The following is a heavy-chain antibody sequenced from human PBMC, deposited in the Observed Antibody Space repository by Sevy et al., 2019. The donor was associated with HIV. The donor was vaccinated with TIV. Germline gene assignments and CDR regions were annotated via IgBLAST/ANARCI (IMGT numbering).Heavy chain of an antibody. V-gene: IGHV3-7*01. CDR1: GFIFSNSW. D-gene: IGHD3-16*01. CDR3: GQGGGAH. CDR2: INPDGSDK. Sequence: GGSLRLSCAASGFIFSNSWMTWVRQAPGRGLECVATINPDGSDKYYVDSVKGRFIVSRDNAKNSLFLQMNSLRDEDTAFYQWGQGGGAHWGHGALVTVSS. J-gene: IGHJ4*01.